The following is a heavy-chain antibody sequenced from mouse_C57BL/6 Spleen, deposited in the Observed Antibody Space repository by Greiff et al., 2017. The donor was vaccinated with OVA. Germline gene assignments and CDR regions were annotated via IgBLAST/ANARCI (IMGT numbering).Heavy chain of an antibody. Sequence: EVKLVESGPGLVKPSQSLSLTCSVTGYSITSGYYWNWLRPFPGNQLGWMGYISYDGSNKYNPPLNNRITITRDTTKNQFFLKLNSVTTEDTATDYCASDRGHYYCSLDYWGQGTTLTVSS. CDR2: ISYDGSN. J-gene: IGHJ2*01. D-gene: IGHD1-1*01. V-gene: IGHV3-6*01. CDR1: GYSITSGYY. CDR3: ASDRGHYYCSLDY.